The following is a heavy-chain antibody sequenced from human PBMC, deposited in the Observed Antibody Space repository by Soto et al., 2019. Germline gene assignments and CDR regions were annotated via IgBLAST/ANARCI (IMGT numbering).Heavy chain of an antibody. CDR1: GGTFGSDA. V-gene: IGHV1-69*06. CDR3: ARAPNILTVKYYFDY. CDR2: IIPIFGTT. Sequence: SVKVSCKASGGTFGSDAITWVRQAPGQGLEWVGRIIPIFGTTNYAQNLQGRVTISADKSTLTSYMELHSLTSDDTAVYYCARAPNILTVKYYFDYWGQGTLVTVS. J-gene: IGHJ4*02. D-gene: IGHD3-9*01.